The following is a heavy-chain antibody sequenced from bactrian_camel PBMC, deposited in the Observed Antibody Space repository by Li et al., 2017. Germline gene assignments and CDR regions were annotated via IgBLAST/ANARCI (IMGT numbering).Heavy chain of an antibody. CDR1: GYTRRSGC. D-gene: IGHD6*01. Sequence: HVQLVESGGGSVQAGGSLSLSCATRGYTRRSGCLAWFRQVPGKEREMVAQIQDDGAKHYDSTAEGRFTISRDNAKNTLYLQMNSLKTDDGGVYFCATEGRPYGGNWFEVGYWGQGTQVTVS. CDR3: ATEGRPYGGNWFEVGY. J-gene: IGHJ6*01. CDR2: IQDDGAK. V-gene: IGHV3S55*01.